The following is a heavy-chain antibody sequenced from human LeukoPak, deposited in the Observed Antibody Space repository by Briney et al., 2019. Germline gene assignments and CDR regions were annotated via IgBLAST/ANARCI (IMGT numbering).Heavy chain of an antibody. CDR1: GYTFTSYG. D-gene: IGHD6-13*01. CDR3: AREGYSSSWYSNAFDI. J-gene: IGHJ3*02. V-gene: IGHV7-4-1*02. CDR2: INTNTGNP. Sequence: ASVKVSCKASGYTFTSYGISWVRQAPGQGLEWMGWINTNTGNPTYAQGFTGRFVFSLDTSVSTAYLQISSLKAEDTAVYYCAREGYSSSWYSNAFDIWGQGTMVTVSS.